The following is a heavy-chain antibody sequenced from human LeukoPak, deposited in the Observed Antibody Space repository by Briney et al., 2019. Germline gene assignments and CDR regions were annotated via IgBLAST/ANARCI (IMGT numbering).Heavy chain of an antibody. CDR3: AKESGYYGSGSYYSAGFFDY. Sequence: PGGSLRLSCAASGFTFSSYAMSWVRQAPGKGLEWVSAISGSGGSTYYADSVKGRFTISRDNSKNTLYLQMNSLRAEDTAVYYCAKESGYYGSGSYYSAGFFDYWGQGTLVTVSS. J-gene: IGHJ4*02. CDR1: GFTFSSYA. D-gene: IGHD3-10*01. V-gene: IGHV3-23*01. CDR2: ISGSGGST.